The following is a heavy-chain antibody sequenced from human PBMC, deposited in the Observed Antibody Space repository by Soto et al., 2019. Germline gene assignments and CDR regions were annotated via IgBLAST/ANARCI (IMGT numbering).Heavy chain of an antibody. V-gene: IGHV1-46*01. J-gene: IGHJ6*02. CDR2: INPTVGST. CDR1: VYVFSSSF. CDR3: ARKVNTVIMPGDTEDYSGLDV. Sequence: XSVKVSCQASVYVFSSSFVHWVRQDPGQGLEWMAMINPTVGSTSYAHNFQGRIAVTRDTSTATVYLDLSSLRSADTAIYYCARKVNTVIMPGDTEDYSGLDVCGQGSTGTVSS. D-gene: IGHD2-21*02.